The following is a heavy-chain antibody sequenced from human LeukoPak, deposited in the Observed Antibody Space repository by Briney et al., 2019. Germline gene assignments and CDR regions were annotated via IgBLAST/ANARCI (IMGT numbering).Heavy chain of an antibody. J-gene: IGHJ4*02. Sequence: GGSLRLSCAASGFTFSSYSMNWVRQAPGKGLEWVSSISSSSSYIYYADSVKGRFTISRDNSKNTLYLQMNSLRAEDTAVYYCAKRSYYGAYLDYWGQGTLVTVSS. CDR1: GFTFSSYS. CDR2: ISSSSSYI. V-gene: IGHV3-21*01. D-gene: IGHD4-17*01. CDR3: AKRSYYGAYLDY.